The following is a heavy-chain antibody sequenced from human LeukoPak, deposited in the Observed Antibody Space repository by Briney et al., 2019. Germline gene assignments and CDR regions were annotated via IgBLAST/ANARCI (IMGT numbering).Heavy chain of an antibody. D-gene: IGHD2-21*01. CDR1: EFTSSPYS. V-gene: IGHV3-48*02. CDR2: ISSTSRAI. CDR3: VRESDWAFDI. Sequence: SGGSLRLSCTVSEFTSSPYSKYWVRQPPGKGLEWVSYISSTSRAIKHADSVKGRFTISRDNVKNSLYLQMSSLRDEDTSVYYCVRESDWAFDIWGQGTMVTVSS. J-gene: IGHJ3*02.